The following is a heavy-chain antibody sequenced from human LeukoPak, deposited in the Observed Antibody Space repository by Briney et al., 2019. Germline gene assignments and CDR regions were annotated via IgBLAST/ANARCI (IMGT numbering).Heavy chain of an antibody. CDR2: IYTSGST. D-gene: IGHD3-3*01. CDR1: GGSISSGSYY. CDR3: ARELLGVTIFGVVKFYYFDY. V-gene: IGHV4-61*02. J-gene: IGHJ4*02. Sequence: PSQTLSLTCTVSGGSISSGSYYWSWIRQPAGKGLEWIGRIYTSGSTNYNPSLKSRVTISVDTSKNQFSLKLSSVTAADTAVYYCARELLGVTIFGVVKFYYFDYWGQGTLVTVSS.